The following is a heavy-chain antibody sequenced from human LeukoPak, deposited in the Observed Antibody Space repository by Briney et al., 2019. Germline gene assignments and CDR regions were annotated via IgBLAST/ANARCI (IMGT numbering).Heavy chain of an antibody. J-gene: IGHJ5*02. CDR3: ARVLPGAENWFDP. CDR2: IHHTGST. V-gene: IGHV4-38-2*01. Sequence: PSETLSLTCAVSGYSISSGYYWGWIRQPPGKGLEWIGNIHHTGSTYHSPSLKSRVTISVDTSKNQFFLKLTSVTAADTAVYYCARVLPGAENWFDPWGQGTLVAVSS. D-gene: IGHD1-1*01. CDR1: GYSISSGYY.